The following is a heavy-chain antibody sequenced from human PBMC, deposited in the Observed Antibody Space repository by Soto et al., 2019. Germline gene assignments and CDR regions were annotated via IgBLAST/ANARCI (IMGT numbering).Heavy chain of an antibody. D-gene: IGHD5-12*01. CDR2: IKQDGSEK. CDR3: ARVAYGGYDFDY. CDR1: GFTFSSYW. J-gene: IGHJ4*02. Sequence: EVQLVESGGGLVQPGGSLRLSCADSGFTFSSYWMSWVRQAPGKVLEWVANIKQDGSEKYYVDSVKGRFTISRDNAKNSLYLQMNSLRAEDTAVYYCARVAYGGYDFDYWGQGTLVTVSS. V-gene: IGHV3-7*01.